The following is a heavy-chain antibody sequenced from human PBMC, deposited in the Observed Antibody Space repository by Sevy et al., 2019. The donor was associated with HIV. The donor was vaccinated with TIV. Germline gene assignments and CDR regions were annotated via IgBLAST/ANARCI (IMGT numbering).Heavy chain of an antibody. V-gene: IGHV3-33*06. J-gene: IGHJ4*02. CDR1: GFTFSSYG. CDR3: AKGADISGHKHDNFDN. Sequence: GGSLRLSCAASGFTFSSYGMHWVRQAPGKGLEWVALIWYDGSQKYYADSVKGRFTISRDNSKNMLYLQMNSLRAEDTAVYYCAKGADISGHKHDNFDNWGQGSLVTVSS. D-gene: IGHD1-26*01. CDR2: IWYDGSQK.